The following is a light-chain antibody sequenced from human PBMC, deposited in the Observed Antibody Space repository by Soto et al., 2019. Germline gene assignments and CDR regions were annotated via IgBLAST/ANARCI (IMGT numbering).Light chain of an antibody. Sequence: EIVLTQSPGTLSLSPGERATLSCWASQSVISDYLAWYQHKPGQAPRLLIYAVSSRATGITDRFSGSGSGPDFTLTISRLEPEDSAVYYCQQYGSAPHNFGQGTKLEIK. CDR1: QSVISDY. V-gene: IGKV3-20*01. CDR2: AVS. CDR3: QQYGSAPHN. J-gene: IGKJ2*01.